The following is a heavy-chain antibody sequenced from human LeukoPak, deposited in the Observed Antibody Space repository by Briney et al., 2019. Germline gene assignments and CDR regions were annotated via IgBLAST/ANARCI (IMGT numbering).Heavy chain of an antibody. J-gene: IGHJ6*03. CDR3: ARGLTEAARAYYYYYMDV. V-gene: IGHV3-21*01. CDR1: GFTFSSYS. D-gene: IGHD6-6*01. Sequence: PGGSLRLSCAASGFTFSSYSMNWVRQAPGKGLEWVSSISSSSSYIYYADSVKGRFTISRDNAKNSLYLQMNSLRAEDTAVYYCARGLTEAARAYYYYYMDVWGKGTTVTVSS. CDR2: ISSSSSYI.